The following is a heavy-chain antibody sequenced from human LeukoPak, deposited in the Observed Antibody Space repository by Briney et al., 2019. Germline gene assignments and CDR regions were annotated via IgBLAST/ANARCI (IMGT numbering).Heavy chain of an antibody. J-gene: IGHJ6*03. CDR3: ARTTEGYAGGPGYSYYYYMDV. CDR2: IHYSGST. CDR1: GGSISSYY. Sequence: SETLSITCTVSGGSISSYYWSWIRQPPGKGLEWIGNIHYSGSTHYNPSLKSRVTISVDTSKNQVSLKLRSVTAADTAVYYCARTTEGYAGGPGYSYYYYMDVWGKGTTVTISS. D-gene: IGHD5-12*01. V-gene: IGHV4-59*01.